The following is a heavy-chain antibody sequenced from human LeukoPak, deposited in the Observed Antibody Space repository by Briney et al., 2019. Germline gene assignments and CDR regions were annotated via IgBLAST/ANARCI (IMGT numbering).Heavy chain of an antibody. V-gene: IGHV4-34*01. CDR2: ISHRGRT. Sequence: PSETLSLTCAVYGGSVSGYYWSWIRQPPGKGLEWIGEISHRGRTHYNPSLKGRVTMSVDTSENQFALEVDSVTAADTAVYYCARIPLYFLEPFDYWGQGILVTVSS. CDR1: GGSVSGYY. D-gene: IGHD3-3*01. CDR3: ARIPLYFLEPFDY. J-gene: IGHJ4*02.